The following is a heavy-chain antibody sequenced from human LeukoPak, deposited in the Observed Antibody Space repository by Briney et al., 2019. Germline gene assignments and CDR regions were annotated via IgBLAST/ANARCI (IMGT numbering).Heavy chain of an antibody. Sequence: GGSLRLSCAASGFTFSSYAMSWVRQAPGKGLEWVSGISGSGGSTYYADSVKGRFTISRDNAKNSVYLQMNDLRADDTAVYYCARGIWVAFRGQGALVTVSS. CDR2: ISGSGGST. D-gene: IGHD3-16*01. CDR1: GFTFSSYA. CDR3: ARGIWVAF. V-gene: IGHV3-23*01. J-gene: IGHJ4*02.